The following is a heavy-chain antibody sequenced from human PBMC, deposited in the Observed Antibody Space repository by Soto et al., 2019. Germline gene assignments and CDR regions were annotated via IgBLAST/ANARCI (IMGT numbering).Heavy chain of an antibody. Sequence: QVQLRESGPGLVMPSGTLSLTCVVSGDSIATDRWWGWVRQPPGKGLEWIAEIYYGGIRIYNPSLNVRVAISVDRSKNQFSLTVASVAAEYTAVYYCAGTPQSSDYHRGYYVESWGQGILVTGSS. D-gene: IGHD6-25*01. V-gene: IGHV4-4*02. CDR2: IYYGGIR. CDR3: AGTPQSSDYHRGYYVES. CDR1: GDSIATDRW. J-gene: IGHJ5*02.